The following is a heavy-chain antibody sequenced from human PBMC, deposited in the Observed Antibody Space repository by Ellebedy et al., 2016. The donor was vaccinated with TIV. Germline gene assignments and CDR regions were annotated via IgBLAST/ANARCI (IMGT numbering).Heavy chain of an antibody. CDR1: GYTFSSYG. Sequence: ASVKVSCKASGYTFSSYGISWVRQAPGQGLEWMGWISAYSGNTNYAQKVQGRVTMTRDTSTSTAYMELRSLRSDDTAVYYCARDGYCGSTSCFISTLSRVSDYNFYGMDVWGQGTTVTVSS. V-gene: IGHV1-18*04. J-gene: IGHJ6*02. D-gene: IGHD2-2*03. CDR2: ISAYSGNT. CDR3: ARDGYCGSTSCFISTLSRVSDYNFYGMDV.